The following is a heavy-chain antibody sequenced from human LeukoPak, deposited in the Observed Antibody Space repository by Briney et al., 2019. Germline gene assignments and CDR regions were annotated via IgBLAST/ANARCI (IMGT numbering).Heavy chain of an antibody. CDR3: ARDPHDYGDYRHYYYYGMDV. CDR2: ISYDGSNK. D-gene: IGHD4-17*01. J-gene: IGHJ6*02. Sequence: GASLRLSCAASGFTFSSYAMRWVRQAPGKGLEWVAVISYDGSNKYYADSVKGRFTISRDNSKNTLYLQMNSLRAEDTAVYYCARDPHDYGDYRHYYYYGMDVWGQGTTVTVSS. CDR1: GFTFSSYA. V-gene: IGHV3-30-3*01.